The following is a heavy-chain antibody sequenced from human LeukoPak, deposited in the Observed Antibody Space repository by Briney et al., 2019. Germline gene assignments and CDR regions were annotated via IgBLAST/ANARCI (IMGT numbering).Heavy chain of an antibody. CDR2: ISGSGGST. CDR3: AKGYSSWYTIRSDY. Sequence: PGGSLRLSCAASGFTFSSYAMSWVRQAPGKGLEWVSAISGSGGSTYYADSVKGRFTISRDNSKNTLYLQMNSLRAEDTAVYYCAKGYSSWYTIRSDYWGQGTLVTVSS. V-gene: IGHV3-23*01. D-gene: IGHD6-13*01. J-gene: IGHJ4*02. CDR1: GFTFSSYA.